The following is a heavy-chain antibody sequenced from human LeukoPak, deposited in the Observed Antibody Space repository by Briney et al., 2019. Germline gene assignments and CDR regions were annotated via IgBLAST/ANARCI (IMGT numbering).Heavy chain of an antibody. Sequence: ASVKVSCKASGGTFSSYAISWVRQAPGQGLEWMGGIIPIFGTANYAQKFQGRVTITADESTSTAYMELSSLRSEDTAVYYCARARPTITMVRGVIITSYYMDVWGKGTTVTISS. V-gene: IGHV1-69*13. CDR3: ARARPTITMVRGVIITSYYMDV. D-gene: IGHD3-10*01. CDR1: GGTFSSYA. J-gene: IGHJ6*03. CDR2: IIPIFGTA.